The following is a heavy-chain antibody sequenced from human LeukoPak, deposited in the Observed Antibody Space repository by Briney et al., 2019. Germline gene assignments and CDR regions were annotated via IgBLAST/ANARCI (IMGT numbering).Heavy chain of an antibody. CDR2: IYSGGST. CDR1: GFTVSSNY. V-gene: IGHV3-53*01. Sequence: PGGSLRLSCAASGFTVSSNYMSWVRQAPGKGLEWVSVIYSGGSTYYADSVKGRFTISRDNSKNTLYLQMNSLRAEDTAVYYCARDGGVFGVVIREGGWFDPWGQGTLVTVSS. CDR3: ARDGGVFGVVIREGGWFDP. D-gene: IGHD3-3*01. J-gene: IGHJ5*02.